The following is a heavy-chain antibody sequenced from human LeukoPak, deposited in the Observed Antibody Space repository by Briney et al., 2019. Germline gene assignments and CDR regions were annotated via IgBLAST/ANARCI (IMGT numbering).Heavy chain of an antibody. D-gene: IGHD6-13*01. Sequence: PSETLSLTCTVSGGSISSGGYYWSWIRQHPGKGLEWIGYIYYSGSTYYNPSLKSRVTISVDTSKNQFSLKLSSVTAADTAVYYCARGRGIAAAGTDNWFDPWGQGTLVTVSS. CDR2: IYYSGST. CDR1: GGSISSGGYY. V-gene: IGHV4-31*03. CDR3: ARGRGIAAAGTDNWFDP. J-gene: IGHJ5*02.